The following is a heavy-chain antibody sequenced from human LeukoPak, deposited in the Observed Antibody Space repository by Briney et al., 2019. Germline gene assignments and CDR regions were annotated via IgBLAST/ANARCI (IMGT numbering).Heavy chain of an antibody. CDR1: RFTFSSYA. Sequence: PGGSLRLSCAASRFTFSSYAMSWVRQAPGKGLEWVSGISGSGGSTYYADSVKGRFTISRDNSKNTLYLQMSSLRPEDTAVYYCVKGIVVVTARAFDYWGQGTLVTVSS. D-gene: IGHD2-21*02. CDR3: VKGIVVVTARAFDY. V-gene: IGHV3-23*01. CDR2: ISGSGGST. J-gene: IGHJ4*02.